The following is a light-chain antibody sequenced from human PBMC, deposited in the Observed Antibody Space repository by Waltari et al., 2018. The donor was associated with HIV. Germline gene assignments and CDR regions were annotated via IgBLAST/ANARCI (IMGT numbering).Light chain of an antibody. Sequence: DIVMTHSPYSLAVSLGARATVNCRSIQCVLYSSNNKNHLAWYQQKPGQSTKLLIYWASTRESRVPDRFTGSESGTDFTHSISSLQADNVAVYYCQQRYSIPDTLSQWTKLEIK. CDR1: QCVLYSSNNKNH. V-gene: IGKV4-1*01. CDR3: QQRYSIPDT. CDR2: WAS. J-gene: IGKJ2*01.